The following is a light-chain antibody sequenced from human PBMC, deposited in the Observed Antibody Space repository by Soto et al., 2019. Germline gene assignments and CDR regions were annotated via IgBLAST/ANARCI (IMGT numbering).Light chain of an antibody. CDR3: SSYTSRNTLA. Sequence: QSVLTQPASVSGSPGQSITIFCTGTSSDVGGYNFVSWYQQHPGKAPKLMIYEVTDRPSGVSNRFSGSKSGSTASLTISGLQAEDEADYYCSSYTSRNTLAFGGGTQLTVL. J-gene: IGLJ2*01. CDR2: EVT. CDR1: SSDVGGYNF. V-gene: IGLV2-14*01.